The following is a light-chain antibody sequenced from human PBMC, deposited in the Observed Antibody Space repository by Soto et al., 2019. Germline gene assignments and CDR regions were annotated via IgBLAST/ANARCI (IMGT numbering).Light chain of an antibody. J-gene: IGKJ1*01. CDR3: QQYNSYPWT. V-gene: IGKV1-5*01. CDR1: QSISSW. CDR2: DAS. Sequence: DIQLTQSPCFLSASVGDRVTITCRASQSISSWLAWYQQKPGKAPKLLIYDASSLESGVPSRFSGSGSGTEFTLTISSLQPDDFATYYCQQYNSYPWTFGQGTKVDIK.